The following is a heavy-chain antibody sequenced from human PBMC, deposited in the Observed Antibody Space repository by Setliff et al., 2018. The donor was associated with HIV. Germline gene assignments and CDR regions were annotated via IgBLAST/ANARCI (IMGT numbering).Heavy chain of an antibody. V-gene: IGHV3-30*02. CDR1: GFTFSFYG. J-gene: IGHJ4*02. CDR2: IRYDDSYK. D-gene: IGHD6-19*01. Sequence: GESLKISCAASGFTFSFYGMHWVRQAPGKGLEWVAFIRYDDSYKFYADSVKGRFTISRDNSKNTLYLQMNSLRADDTAVYYCAKNLYRSPWSPLDYWGQGTLVTVS. CDR3: AKNLYRSPWSPLDY.